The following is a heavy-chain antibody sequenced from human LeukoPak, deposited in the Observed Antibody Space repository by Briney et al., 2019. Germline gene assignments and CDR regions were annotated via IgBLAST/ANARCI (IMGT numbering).Heavy chain of an antibody. J-gene: IGHJ3*02. CDR1: GGSISSYY. Sequence: SETLSLTCTVSGGSISSYYWSWVRQPPGKGLEWIAYVHNNGETKHNPSLKSRDTISVDTPNNQISLRLSSVTAADTAMYYCARQPAATAAFDIWGLGTMVTVSS. D-gene: IGHD5-18*01. V-gene: IGHV4-59*08. CDR3: ARQPAATAAFDI. CDR2: VHNNGET.